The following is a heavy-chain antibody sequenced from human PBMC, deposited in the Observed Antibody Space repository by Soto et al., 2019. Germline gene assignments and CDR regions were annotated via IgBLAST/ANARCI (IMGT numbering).Heavy chain of an antibody. CDR1: GFTFSSYG. Sequence: QVQLVESGGGVVQPGRSLRLSCAASGFTFSSYGMHWVRQAPGKGLEWVAVISYDGSNKYYADSVKGRFTISRDNSKNTLYLQMYSRRAEDTAVYYCAKSSQYSNYAFDYWGQGTLVTVSS. CDR2: ISYDGSNK. V-gene: IGHV3-30*18. D-gene: IGHD4-4*01. CDR3: AKSSQYSNYAFDY. J-gene: IGHJ4*02.